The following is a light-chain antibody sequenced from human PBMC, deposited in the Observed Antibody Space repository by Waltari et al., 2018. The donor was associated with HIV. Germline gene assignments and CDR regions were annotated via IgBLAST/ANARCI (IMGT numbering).Light chain of an antibody. J-gene: IGLJ3*02. CDR1: SSNIESNY. V-gene: IGLV1-47*01. CDR2: RND. Sequence: QSVLTQPPSASGTPGQRVTISCSGSSSNIESNYVYWYQQLPGAAPKLLIYRNDQRPSGVPDRFSASKSGTSASLAISVLRSEDEADYYCAAWDDSLSGWVFGGGTKLTVL. CDR3: AAWDDSLSGWV.